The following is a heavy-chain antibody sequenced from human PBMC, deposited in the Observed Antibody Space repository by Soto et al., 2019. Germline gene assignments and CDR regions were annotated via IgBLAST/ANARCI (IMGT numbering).Heavy chain of an antibody. CDR1: GYTFTSYD. J-gene: IGHJ4*02. V-gene: IGHV1-18*01. Sequence: GASVKVSCKASGYTFTSYDIIWVRQAPGQGLEWMGWISAYNGNTNYAQKLQGRVTMTTDTSTSTAYMELRSLRSDDTAVYYCARNYVSSGWYDPHYWGQGTLVTVSS. CDR2: ISAYNGNT. D-gene: IGHD6-13*01. CDR3: ARNYVSSGWYDPHY.